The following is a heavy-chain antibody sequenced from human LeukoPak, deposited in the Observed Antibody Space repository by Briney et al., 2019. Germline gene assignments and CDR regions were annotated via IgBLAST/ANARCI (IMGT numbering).Heavy chain of an antibody. CDR2: ITGGSTTI. V-gene: IGHV3-48*01. CDR3: AKVKVLLRGTLDY. Sequence: GGTLRLSCAASGFTFRSYNMNWVRQAPGKGLEWVSYITGGSTTIYYADSVKGRFTISRDNAKNTLYRQMNSLRAEDTAVYYCAKVKVLLRGTLDYWGQGTLVTVSS. D-gene: IGHD3-10*01. J-gene: IGHJ4*02. CDR1: GFTFRSYN.